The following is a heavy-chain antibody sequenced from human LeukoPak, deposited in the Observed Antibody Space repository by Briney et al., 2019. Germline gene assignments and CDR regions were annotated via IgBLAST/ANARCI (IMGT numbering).Heavy chain of an antibody. CDR2: IYYSGST. CDR1: GGSISSGDYY. V-gene: IGHV4-30-4*08. J-gene: IGHJ1*01. CDR3: ADYYDSSGYYYGEYFQH. Sequence: SETLSLTCTVSGGSISSGDYYCSWIRQPPGKGLEWIGYIYYSGSTYYNPSLKSRVTISVDTSRNQFSLKLSSVTAADTAVYYCADYYDSSGYYYGEYFQHWGQGTLVTVSS. D-gene: IGHD3-22*01.